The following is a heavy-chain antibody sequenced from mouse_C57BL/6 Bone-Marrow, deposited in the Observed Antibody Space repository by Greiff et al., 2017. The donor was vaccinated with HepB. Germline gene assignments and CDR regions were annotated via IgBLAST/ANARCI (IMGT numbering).Heavy chain of an antibody. V-gene: IGHV3-6*01. CDR2: ISYDGSN. J-gene: IGHJ4*01. CDR3: ARDPIYDGYYYAMDY. D-gene: IGHD2-3*01. Sequence: EVKLLESGPGLVKPSQSLSLTCSVTGYSITSGYYWNWIRQFPGNKLEWMGYISYDGSNNYNPSLKNRISITRDTSKNQFFLKLNSVTTEDTATYYCARDPIYDGYYYAMDYWGQGTSVTVSS. CDR1: GYSITSGYY.